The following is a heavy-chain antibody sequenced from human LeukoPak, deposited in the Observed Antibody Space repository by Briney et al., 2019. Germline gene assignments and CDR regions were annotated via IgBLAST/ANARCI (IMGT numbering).Heavy chain of an antibody. CDR2: IYYSGST. Sequence: PSETLSLTCTVSGGSISSGGYYWSWIRQHPGKGLEWIGYIYYSGSTSCNPSLKSRATISVDTSKNQFSLNLSSVTAADTAVYYCAREGGKGSGYYTGYWGQGTLVIVSS. CDR3: AREGGKGSGYYTGY. J-gene: IGHJ4*02. V-gene: IGHV4-31*03. D-gene: IGHD3-3*01. CDR1: GGSISSGGYY.